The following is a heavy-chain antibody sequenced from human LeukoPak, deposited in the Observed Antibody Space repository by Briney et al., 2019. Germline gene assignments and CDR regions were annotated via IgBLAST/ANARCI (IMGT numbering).Heavy chain of an antibody. V-gene: IGHV3-21*01. CDR2: ISSSSNYI. Sequence: GGSLRLSCAVSGFTFSTYTMNWVRQAPGKGLEWVSSISSSSNYIYYADSVRGRFTISRDNAKNSLSLQMNSLRAEDTAVYYCAKGPLLWFGESLDYWGQGTLVTVSS. D-gene: IGHD3-10*01. CDR3: AKGPLLWFGESLDY. J-gene: IGHJ4*02. CDR1: GFTFSTYT.